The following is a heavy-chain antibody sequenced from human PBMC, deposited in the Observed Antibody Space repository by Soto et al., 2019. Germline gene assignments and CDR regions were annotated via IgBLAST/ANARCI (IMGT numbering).Heavy chain of an antibody. J-gene: IGHJ4*02. D-gene: IGHD2-21*02. CDR3: AKVQEFCGFNCYIVDS. CDR2: ISSSGGRT. V-gene: IGHV3-23*01. CDR1: GFTFSNSA. Sequence: GGSLRLSCVASGFTFSNSAMSWVRHVPGKGLEWAAGISSSGGRTNYADSVKGRPTISRDNSKDTLYLQMNSLRAEDTALYYCAKVQEFCGFNCYIVDSWGQGVLVTVSS.